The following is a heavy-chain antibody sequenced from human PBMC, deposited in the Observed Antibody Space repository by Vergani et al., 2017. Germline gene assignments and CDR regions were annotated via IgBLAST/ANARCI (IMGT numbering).Heavy chain of an antibody. D-gene: IGHD3-10*01. Sequence: QVQLQESGPGLVKPSETLSLTCTVSGGSISSYYWSWIRQPPGKGLEWIGYIYYSGSTNYNPSLKSRVTISVDTSKNQFSLKLSSVTAADTAVYYCARNVVRGVSYCGMDVWGQGTTVTVSS. CDR1: GGSISSYY. CDR3: ARNVVRGVSYCGMDV. V-gene: IGHV4-59*01. J-gene: IGHJ6*02. CDR2: IYYSGST.